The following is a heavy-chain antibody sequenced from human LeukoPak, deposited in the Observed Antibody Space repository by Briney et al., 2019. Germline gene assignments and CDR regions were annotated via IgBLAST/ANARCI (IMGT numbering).Heavy chain of an antibody. CDR2: IYPDDSDT. V-gene: IGHV5-51*01. CDR1: GYSFISYW. D-gene: IGHD4-23*01. CDR3: ARRAANSPFDY. Sequence: GESLKISCKGSGYSFISYWIGWVRQMPGKGLEWMGVIYPDDSDTRYSPSFQGQVTISAHKSISTAYLQWSSLKASDTAMYYCARRAANSPFDYWGQGALVTVSS. J-gene: IGHJ4*02.